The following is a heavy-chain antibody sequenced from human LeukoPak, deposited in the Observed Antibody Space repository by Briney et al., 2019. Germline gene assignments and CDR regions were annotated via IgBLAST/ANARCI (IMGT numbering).Heavy chain of an antibody. V-gene: IGHV4-39*01. CDR2: IYYSGST. CDR1: GGSISSGGYY. Sequence: SETLSLTCTVSGGSISSGGYYWSWIRQPPGKGLEWIGSIYYSGSTYYNPSLKSRVTISVDTSKNQFSLKLSSVTAADTAVYYCAGISSPWGGYYFDYWGQGTLVTVSS. CDR3: AGISSPWGGYYFDY. J-gene: IGHJ4*02. D-gene: IGHD6-6*01.